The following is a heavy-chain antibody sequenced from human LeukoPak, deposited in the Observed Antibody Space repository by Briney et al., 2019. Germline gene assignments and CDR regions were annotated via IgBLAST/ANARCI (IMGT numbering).Heavy chain of an antibody. Sequence: PSETLSLTCAVYGGSFSGYYWSWIRQPPGKGLEWIGEINHSGSTNYNPSLKSRVTISVDTSKNQFSLKLSSVTAADTAVYYCAGVNGYNWFDPWGQGTLVTVSP. CDR1: GGSFSGYY. J-gene: IGHJ5*02. CDR3: AGVNGYNWFDP. D-gene: IGHD5-24*01. V-gene: IGHV4-34*01. CDR2: INHSGST.